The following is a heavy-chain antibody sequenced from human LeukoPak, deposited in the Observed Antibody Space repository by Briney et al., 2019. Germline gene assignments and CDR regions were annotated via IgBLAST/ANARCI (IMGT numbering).Heavy chain of an antibody. CDR2: ISAYNGNT. Sequence: ASVKVSCTASGYTFTSYGISWVRQAPGQGLEWMGWISAYNGNTNYAQKLQGRVTMTTDTSTSTAYMELRSLRSDDTAVYYCPMTTVTTLFDYWGQGTLVTVSS. V-gene: IGHV1-18*01. D-gene: IGHD4-11*01. CDR3: PMTTVTTLFDY. J-gene: IGHJ4*02. CDR1: GYTFTSYG.